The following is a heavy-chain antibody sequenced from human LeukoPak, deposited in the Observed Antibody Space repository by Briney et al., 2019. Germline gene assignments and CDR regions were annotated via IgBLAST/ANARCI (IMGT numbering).Heavy chain of an antibody. CDR1: ALTFSLYS. CDR3: VSELGIGGFEI. CDR2: ISTNGGST. Sequence: QPGRSLRLSCSASALTFSLYSMHWVRQAPGKGLEYVSGISTNGGSTYYADSVKGRFTISRDTSKNTLYLQMSTLRAEDTSVYYCVSELGIGGFEIWGRGTMVTVSS. J-gene: IGHJ3*02. D-gene: IGHD7-27*01. V-gene: IGHV3-64D*06.